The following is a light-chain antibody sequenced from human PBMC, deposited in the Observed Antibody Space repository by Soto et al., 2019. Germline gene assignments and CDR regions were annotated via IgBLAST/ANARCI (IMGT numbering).Light chain of an antibody. CDR1: SSDVGGYNY. J-gene: IGLJ1*01. CDR2: EVS. CDR3: SSYAGSNV. V-gene: IGLV2-8*01. Sequence: QSALTQPPSASGSPGQSVTISCTGTSSDVGGYNYVSWYQQHPGKAPKLMIYEVSKRPSGVPDRFSGSKSGNTASLTVSGLQAEHEADYYCSSYAGSNVFGTGTKLTVL.